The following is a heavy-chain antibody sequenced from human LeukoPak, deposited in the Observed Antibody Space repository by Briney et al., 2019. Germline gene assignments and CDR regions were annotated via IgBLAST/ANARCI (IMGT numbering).Heavy chain of an antibody. V-gene: IGHV5-51*01. D-gene: IGHD5/OR15-5a*01. CDR3: ASLPSTHAPYYFDY. J-gene: IGHJ4*02. CDR1: GYSFTSYW. Sequence: GESLKISCKGSGYSFTSYWIGWVRQMPGKGLEWMGVIYPGDSNTRYSPSFQGQVTISADKSISTAYLQWSSLKASDTAMYYCASLPSTHAPYYFDYWGQGTLVTVSS. CDR2: IYPGDSNT.